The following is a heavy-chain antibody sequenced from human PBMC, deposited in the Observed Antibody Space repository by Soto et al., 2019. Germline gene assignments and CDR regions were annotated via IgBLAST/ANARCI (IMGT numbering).Heavy chain of an antibody. J-gene: IGHJ3*02. CDR3: TRWVVGAADAFDI. CDR1: GLTFSGSA. D-gene: IGHD1-26*01. CDR2: IRGKADNYAT. V-gene: IGHV3-73*01. Sequence: EVQLVESGGGLVQPGGSLKLSCAASGLTFSGSAMHWVRQASGRGLEWVGRIRGKADNYATAYAASVKGRFTISRDDSKNTAYLQMNSLKNEDTAVYYCTRWVVGAADAFDIWGQGTMVTVSS.